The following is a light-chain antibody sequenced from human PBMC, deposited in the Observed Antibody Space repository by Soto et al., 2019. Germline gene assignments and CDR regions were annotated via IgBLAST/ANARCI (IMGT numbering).Light chain of an antibody. J-gene: IGKJ5*01. Sequence: ESVLTHAPGTLSLSPGERATLSCRASQSFSSNYLAWYQHKPGQAPRLLIYGASSRATGIPDRFSGSGSGTDFTLTISRLEPEDFAVYYCQHYGSSLSITFGQGTRLEIK. CDR2: GAS. CDR1: QSFSSNY. CDR3: QHYGSSLSIT. V-gene: IGKV3-20*01.